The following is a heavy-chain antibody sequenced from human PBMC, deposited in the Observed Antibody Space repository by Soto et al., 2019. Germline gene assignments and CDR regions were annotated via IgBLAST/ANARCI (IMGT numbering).Heavy chain of an antibody. D-gene: IGHD6-19*01. Sequence: PGGALRLSCSASGFVFSDFAMTWARQAPGKGLEWVSTISGDGGDIYADVVKSRFTVSRDNSKNMLYLHLNSLRVDDAATYYCAKLQRRDIQQWLQAFNAWGQGTRVTVSS. CDR1: GFVFSDFA. J-gene: IGHJ3*01. CDR3: AKLQRRDIQQWLQAFNA. CDR2: ISGDGGD. V-gene: IGHV3-23*01.